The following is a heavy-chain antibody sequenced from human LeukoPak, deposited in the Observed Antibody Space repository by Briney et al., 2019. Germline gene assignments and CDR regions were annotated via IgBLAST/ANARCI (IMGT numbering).Heavy chain of an antibody. CDR2: ISSSSDYI. CDR1: GFTFSSYN. Sequence: GGSLRLSCAASGFTFSSYNMNWVRQAPGKGLEWVSSISSSSDYIYYADSVKGRFTISRDNSKNTLYLQMNSLRAEDTAVYYCAKEGFYCSGGSCYSFYYYYMDVWGKGTTVTVSS. CDR3: AKEGFYCSGGSCYSFYYYYMDV. V-gene: IGHV3-21*04. D-gene: IGHD2-15*01. J-gene: IGHJ6*03.